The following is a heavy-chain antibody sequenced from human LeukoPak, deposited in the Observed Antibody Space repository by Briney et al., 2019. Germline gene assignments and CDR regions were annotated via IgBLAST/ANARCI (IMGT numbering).Heavy chain of an antibody. CDR1: GGSISSGTYY. V-gene: IGHV4-61*02. Sequence: PSQTLSLTCTVSGGSISSGTYYWGYIRQPAGKGLEWIGRISTSGSTNYNPSLKSRVSISVDTSKNQFSLKLSSVTAADTAVYYCARDQGQLWSDWFDPWGQGTLVTVSS. CDR2: ISTSGST. J-gene: IGHJ5*02. CDR3: ARDQGQLWSDWFDP. D-gene: IGHD3-10*02.